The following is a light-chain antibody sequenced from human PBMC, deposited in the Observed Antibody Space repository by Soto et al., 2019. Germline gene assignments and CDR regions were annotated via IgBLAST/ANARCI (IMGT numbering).Light chain of an antibody. Sequence: QSVLTQPPSASGSLGQSVTISCTGTSSDVGGFNYVSWYQQHPGKAPKLIIYEVSKRPSGVPDRFSGSKSDNTASLTVSGLQAEDEADYYCISYAGSNNVVFGGGTKVTVL. CDR1: SSDVGGFNY. V-gene: IGLV2-8*01. CDR3: ISYAGSNNVV. CDR2: EVS. J-gene: IGLJ2*01.